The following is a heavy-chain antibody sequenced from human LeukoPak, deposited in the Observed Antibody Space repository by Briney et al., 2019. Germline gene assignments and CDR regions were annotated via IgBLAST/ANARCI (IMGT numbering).Heavy chain of an antibody. D-gene: IGHD3-22*01. CDR2: ISTYNGNT. CDR3: ARNYYDGRGYPKFDY. J-gene: IGHJ4*02. V-gene: IGHV1-18*01. CDR1: GDTFTSYG. Sequence: GASVKVSCKASGDTFTSYGFSWVRQAPGQGLEWMGWISTYNGNTNYAQKLQGRVTLTTDTSTYTAYMELRSLRSDDTAVYYCARNYYDGRGYPKFDYWGQGTLVTVPS.